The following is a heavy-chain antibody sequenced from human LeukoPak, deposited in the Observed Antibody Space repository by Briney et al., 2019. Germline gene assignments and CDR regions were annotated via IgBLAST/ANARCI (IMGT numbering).Heavy chain of an antibody. CDR3: VRDAETAGSDY. Sequence: PGGSLRLSCAASGFTVSNYYMTWVRQAPGRGLEWVSLLYTDGSTYYADSVKGRFTISRDNAKNTLYLQMNSLRAEDTAVYFCVRDAETAGSDYWGQGTLVTVSS. V-gene: IGHV3-53*01. CDR1: GFTVSNYY. CDR2: LYTDGST. J-gene: IGHJ4*02. D-gene: IGHD1-14*01.